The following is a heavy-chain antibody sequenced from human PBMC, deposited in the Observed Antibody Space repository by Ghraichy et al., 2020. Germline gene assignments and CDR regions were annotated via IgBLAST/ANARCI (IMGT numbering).Heavy chain of an antibody. CDR2: ISSSGSTI. J-gene: IGHJ4*02. D-gene: IGHD3-22*01. Sequence: GESLNISCAASGFTFSDYYMSWIRQAPGKGLEWVSYISSSGSTIYYADSVKGRFTISRDNAKNSLYLQMNSLRAEDTAVYYCARDIRYYYDSSGSVFDYWGQGTLVTVSS. V-gene: IGHV3-11*01. CDR3: ARDIRYYYDSSGSVFDY. CDR1: GFTFSDYY.